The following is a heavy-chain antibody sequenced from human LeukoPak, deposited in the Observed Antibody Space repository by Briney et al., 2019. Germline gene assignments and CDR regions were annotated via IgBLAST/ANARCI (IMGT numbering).Heavy chain of an antibody. Sequence: GGSLRLSCAASGFTFSSYGMHRVRQAPGKGLEWVAFIRYDGSNKYYADSVKGRFTISRDNSKNTLYLQMNSLRAEDTAVYYCAKDSVAGYSSGWYWGYYYYYMDVWGKGTTVTISS. CDR3: AKDSVAGYSSGWYWGYYYYYMDV. D-gene: IGHD6-19*01. CDR2: IRYDGSNK. J-gene: IGHJ6*03. V-gene: IGHV3-30*02. CDR1: GFTFSSYG.